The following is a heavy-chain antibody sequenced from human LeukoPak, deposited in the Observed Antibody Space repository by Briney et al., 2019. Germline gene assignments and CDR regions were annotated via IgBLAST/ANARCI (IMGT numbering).Heavy chain of an antibody. V-gene: IGHV1-2*02. CDR1: GYTFTGYY. CDR3: ARDRVLLWFGDPPNNWFDP. CDR2: INPNSGGT. Sequence: ASVKVSCKASGYTFTGYYMHWVRQAPGQGLEWMGWINPNSGGTNYAQKFQGRVTMTRDTSISTAYMELSRLRSDDTAVYYCARDRVLLWFGDPPNNWFDPWGQGTLVTVSS. D-gene: IGHD3-10*01. J-gene: IGHJ5*02.